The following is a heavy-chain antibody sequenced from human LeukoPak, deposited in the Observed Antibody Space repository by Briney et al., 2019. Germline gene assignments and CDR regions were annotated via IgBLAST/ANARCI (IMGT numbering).Heavy chain of an antibody. CDR3: VRIPEGQTAYFDY. CDR1: GHSISSGYF. CDR2: IYHSGRT. D-gene: IGHD2-21*02. J-gene: IGHJ4*02. V-gene: IGHV4-38-2*01. Sequence: PSETLSLTCALSGHSISSGYFWGWIRQPPGKGMEWIGSIYHSGRTYYNPSLKSRVTISVDTSKNQFSLRLNSVTAADTAVYYCVRIPEGQTAYFDYWGQGTLVTVSS.